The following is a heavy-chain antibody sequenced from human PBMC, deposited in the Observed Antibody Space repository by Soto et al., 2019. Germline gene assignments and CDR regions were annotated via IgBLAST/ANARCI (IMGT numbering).Heavy chain of an antibody. J-gene: IGHJ3*02. D-gene: IGHD5-18*01. CDR3: ARADTEGAFDI. CDR1: GFTFSSYD. V-gene: IGHV3-13*01. CDR2: IGTAGDT. Sequence: GGSLRLSCAASGFTFSSYDMHWVRQATGKGLEWVSAIGTAGDTYYPGSVKGRFTISRENAKNSLYLQMNSLRAGDTAVYYCARADTEGAFDIWGQGTMVTVS.